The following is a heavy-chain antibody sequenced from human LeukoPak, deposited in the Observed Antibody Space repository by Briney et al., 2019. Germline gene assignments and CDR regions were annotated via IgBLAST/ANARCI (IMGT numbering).Heavy chain of an antibody. V-gene: IGHV4-31*03. Sequence: PSETLSLTCTVSGGSIRSGGYYWSWIRQVPGKGLEWIGYIYHSGSTYYNPSLESRVSISVDTSKNQFSLKLSSVTAADTAVYKCARALRGAYYGMDVWGQGTTVTVSS. D-gene: IGHD1-26*01. CDR3: ARALRGAYYGMDV. CDR1: GGSIRSGGYY. J-gene: IGHJ6*02. CDR2: IYHSGST.